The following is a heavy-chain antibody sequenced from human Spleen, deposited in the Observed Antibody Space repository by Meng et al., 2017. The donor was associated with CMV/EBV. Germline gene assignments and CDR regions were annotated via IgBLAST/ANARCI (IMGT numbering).Heavy chain of an antibody. J-gene: IGHJ4*02. Sequence: SGFTCRSYDMAWVRQAPGKVLEWVSVISSGTSTYYADSVKGRFTISRDNSMHTLYLQMNSLRAEDTAVYYCAKGRQVSDIWSGYPDYWGQGALVTVSS. V-gene: IGHV3-23*03. CDR3: AKGRQVSDIWSGYPDY. CDR2: ISSGTST. D-gene: IGHD3-3*01. CDR1: GFTCRSYD.